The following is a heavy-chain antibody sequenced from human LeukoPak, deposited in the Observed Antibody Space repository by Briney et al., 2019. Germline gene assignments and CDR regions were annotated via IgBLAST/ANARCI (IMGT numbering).Heavy chain of an antibody. V-gene: IGHV1-69*13. CDR3: ARGIGTSYDSSRDAFDI. CDR2: IIPIFGTA. CDR1: GGTFSSYA. J-gene: IGHJ3*02. D-gene: IGHD3-22*01. Sequence: SVKVSCKASGGTFSSYAISWVRQAPGQGLEWIGGIIPIFGTANYAQKFQGRVTITADESTSTAYMELSSLRSEDTAVYYCARGIGTSYDSSRDAFDIWGQGTMVTVSS.